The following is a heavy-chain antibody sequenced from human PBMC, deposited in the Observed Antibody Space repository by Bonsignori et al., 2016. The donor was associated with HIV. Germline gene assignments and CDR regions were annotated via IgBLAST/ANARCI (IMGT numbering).Heavy chain of an antibody. CDR2: ISSSGSTT. J-gene: IGHJ3*01. CDR3: ARASVPIYFESG. V-gene: IGHV3-48*03. Sequence: WIRQPPGKGLEWISYISSSGSTTDYADSVKGRFTISRDNGKNSLYLQMNGLRVEDTAIYYCARASVPIYFESGWGQGTMVTVSS. D-gene: IGHD3-9*01.